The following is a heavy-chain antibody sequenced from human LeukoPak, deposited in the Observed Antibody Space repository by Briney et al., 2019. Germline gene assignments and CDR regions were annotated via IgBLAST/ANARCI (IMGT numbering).Heavy chain of an antibody. CDR2: INPNSGDT. V-gene: IGHV1-2*02. J-gene: IGHJ4*02. CDR1: GYTFTDYY. D-gene: IGHD2-2*03. Sequence: GASVKVSGKTSGYTFTDYYLHWVRQAPGQGFEWMGGINPNSGDTNFAQKFQGRVTMTRDTSISTAYMELSRLKSDDTAVYYCARVGGLGYCTSTTCYWFDYWGQGTLVTVSS. CDR3: ARVGGLGYCTSTTCYWFDY.